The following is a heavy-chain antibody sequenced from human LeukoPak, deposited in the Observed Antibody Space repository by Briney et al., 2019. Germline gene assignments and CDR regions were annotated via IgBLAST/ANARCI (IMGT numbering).Heavy chain of an antibody. CDR3: ARVGYDILTGYYAPFDY. J-gene: IGHJ4*02. CDR2: IYYSGST. D-gene: IGHD3-9*01. V-gene: IGHV4-59*01. CDR1: GDPISSYY. Sequence: SETPPLTCTVSGDPISSYYWSWIRQPPGKGLEWIGYIYYSGSTNYNPSLKSRVTISVDTSKNQFSLKLSSVTAADTAVYYCARVGYDILTGYYAPFDYWGQGTLVTVSS.